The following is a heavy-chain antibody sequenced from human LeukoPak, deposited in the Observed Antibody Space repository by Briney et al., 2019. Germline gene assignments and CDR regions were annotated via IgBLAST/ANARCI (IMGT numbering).Heavy chain of an antibody. CDR3: ARAPVRGYPRFDFDY. V-gene: IGHV4-39*07. J-gene: IGHJ4*02. D-gene: IGHD5-18*01. Sequence: SETLSLTCTVSGGSLSCSSYYWGWIRQPPGKGLEWIGSIYYSGSTYYNPSLKSRVTISVDTSKNQFSLKLSSVTAADTAVYYCARAPVRGYPRFDFDYWGQGTLVTVSS. CDR1: GGSLSCSSYY. CDR2: IYYSGST.